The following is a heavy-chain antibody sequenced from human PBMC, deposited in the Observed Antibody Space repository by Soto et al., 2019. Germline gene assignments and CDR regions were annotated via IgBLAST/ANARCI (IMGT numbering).Heavy chain of an antibody. V-gene: IGHV4-34*01. CDR1: GGSFTGYY. D-gene: IGHD2-15*01. CDR3: ARGQEGVVATH. J-gene: IGHJ4*02. Sequence: QVQLQQWGAGLLKPSETLSLICAVNGGSFTGYYWSWVRQPPGKGLEWIGEIKDGGSTNYSPSLRRXXHXTXXTSKYQVSLKVTSVTAADTAVYYCARGQEGVVATHWDQGTLVTVSS. CDR2: IKDGGST.